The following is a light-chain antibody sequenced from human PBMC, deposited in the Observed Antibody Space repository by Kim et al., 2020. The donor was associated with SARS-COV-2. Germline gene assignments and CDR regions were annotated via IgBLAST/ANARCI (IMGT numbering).Light chain of an antibody. J-gene: IGLJ1*01. Sequence: QSALTQPASVSGSPGQSITISCTGTSSDVGGYNYVSWYQQHPGKAPKLMIYDVSKRPSGVSNRFSGSKSGNTASLTISGLQAEDEADYYCSSYTSSSTYVFGTGTKGNVL. CDR2: DVS. CDR1: SSDVGGYNY. V-gene: IGLV2-14*01. CDR3: SSYTSSSTYV.